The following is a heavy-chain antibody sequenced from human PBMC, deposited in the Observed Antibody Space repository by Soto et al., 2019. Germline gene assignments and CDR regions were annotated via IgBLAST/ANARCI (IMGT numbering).Heavy chain of an antibody. CDR1: GYTLTELS. V-gene: IGHV1-24*01. CDR2: FDPEDGET. Sequence: ASVKVSCKVSGYTLTELSMHWVRQAPGKGLEWMGGFDPEDGETIYAQKFQGRVTMTEDTSTDTAYMELSSLRSEDTAVYYCATPQPSYGSGSYLSFDYWGQGTLVTVSS. J-gene: IGHJ4*02. D-gene: IGHD3-10*01. CDR3: ATPQPSYGSGSYLSFDY.